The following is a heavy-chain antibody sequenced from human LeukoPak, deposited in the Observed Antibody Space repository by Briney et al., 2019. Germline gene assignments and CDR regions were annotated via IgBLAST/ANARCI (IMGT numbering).Heavy chain of an antibody. CDR1: GYSFTSYW. J-gene: IGHJ5*02. V-gene: IGHV5-51*01. CDR3: AGLGVPAATYNWFDP. Sequence: GESLKISCKGSGYSFTSYWIGWVRQMPGKGLEWMGIIYPGDSDTRYSPSFQGQVTISADKSISTAYLQWRSRKASDSAMYYCAGLGVPAATYNWFDPWGEGALVTVSS. D-gene: IGHD2-2*01. CDR2: IYPGDSDT.